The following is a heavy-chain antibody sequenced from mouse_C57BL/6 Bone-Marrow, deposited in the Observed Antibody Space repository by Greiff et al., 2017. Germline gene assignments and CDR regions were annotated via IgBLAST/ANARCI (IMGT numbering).Heavy chain of an antibody. J-gene: IGHJ1*03. Sequence: EVQRVESGPGLVKPSQSLSLTCSVTGYSITSGYYWNWIRQFPGNKLEWMGYISYDGSNNYNPSLKNRISITRDTSKNQFFLKLNSVTTEDTATYYCARDYGRRYFDVWGTGTTVTVSS. CDR2: ISYDGSN. V-gene: IGHV3-6*01. CDR3: ARDYGRRYFDV. CDR1: GYSITSGYY. D-gene: IGHD1-1*01.